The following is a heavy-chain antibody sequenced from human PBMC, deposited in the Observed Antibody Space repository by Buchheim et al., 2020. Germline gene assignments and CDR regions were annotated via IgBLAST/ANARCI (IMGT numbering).Heavy chain of an antibody. CDR1: SAFISSGGYY. CDR2: IYYSGNS. D-gene: IGHD1-14*01. CDR3: AAASAGTAGCFQH. Sequence: QVQLQESGPGLVRPSQTLSLTCTVLSAFISSGGYYWSWIRQLPGKGLEWIGYIYYSGNSYSNPSLKSRVTMSVDTSENQFSLKLNSVTAADTAVYYCAAASAGTAGCFQHWGQGTL. V-gene: IGHV4-31*03. J-gene: IGHJ1*01.